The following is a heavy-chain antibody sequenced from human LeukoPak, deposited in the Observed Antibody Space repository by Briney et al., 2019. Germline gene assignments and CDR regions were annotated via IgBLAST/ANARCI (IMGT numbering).Heavy chain of an antibody. J-gene: IGHJ4*02. D-gene: IGHD6-19*01. CDR3: ARAYPVAHLDY. V-gene: IGHV4-61*01. Sequence: SETLSLTCTVSGGSISSGSYYWSWIRQPPGKGLEWIGYIYYSGSTNYNPSLKSRVTISVDTSKNQFSLKLSSVTAADTAVYYCARAYPVAHLDYWGQGTLVTVSS. CDR2: IYYSGST. CDR1: GGSISSGSYY.